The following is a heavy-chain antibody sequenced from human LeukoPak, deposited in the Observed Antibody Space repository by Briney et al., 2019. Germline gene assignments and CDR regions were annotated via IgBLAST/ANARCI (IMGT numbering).Heavy chain of an antibody. CDR3: AKDGGSWLSEPSDY. CDR1: GFTFSSYA. J-gene: IGHJ4*02. V-gene: IGHV3-23*01. CDR2: ISGSGGST. D-gene: IGHD2-15*01. Sequence: GGSLRLSCAASGFTFSSYAMSWVRQAPGKGLEWVSAISGSGGSTNYADSVKGRFTISRDNSKNTLYLQMNSLRAEDTAVYYCAKDGGSWLSEPSDYWGQGTLVTVSS.